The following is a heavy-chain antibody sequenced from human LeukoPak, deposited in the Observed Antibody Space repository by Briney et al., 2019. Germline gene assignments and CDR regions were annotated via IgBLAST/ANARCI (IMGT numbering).Heavy chain of an antibody. Sequence: SETLSLTCTVSGGSITGSYYWGWIRQTPGERLEWIGSVFYSGGTYYNPSLKSRVTISVDTSKNQFSLKLSSVTAADTAVYYFARRDNEYVFDFWGQGTLVTVSS. CDR3: ARRDNEYVFDF. CDR2: VFYSGGT. J-gene: IGHJ4*02. D-gene: IGHD3-16*01. CDR1: GGSITGSYY. V-gene: IGHV4-39*01.